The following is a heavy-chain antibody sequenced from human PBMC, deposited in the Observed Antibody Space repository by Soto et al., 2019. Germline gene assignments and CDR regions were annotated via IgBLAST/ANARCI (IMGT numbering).Heavy chain of an antibody. CDR3: ARGDDSSGYPGIDY. D-gene: IGHD3-22*01. J-gene: IGHJ4*02. CDR1: GYTFTGYY. CDR2: INPNSGGT. V-gene: IGHV1-2*04. Sequence: GASVKVSCKASGYTFTGYYMHWVRQAPGQGLEWMGWINPNSGGTNYAQKFQGWVTMTRDTSISTAYMELSRLRSDDTAVYYCARGDDSSGYPGIDYWGQGTLVTVSS.